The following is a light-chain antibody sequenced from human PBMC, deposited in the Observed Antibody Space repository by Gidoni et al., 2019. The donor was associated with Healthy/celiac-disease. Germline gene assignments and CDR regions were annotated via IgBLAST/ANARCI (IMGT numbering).Light chain of an antibody. J-gene: IGKJ1*01. CDR3: QQYGSTGT. CDR1: PSVSSSY. CDR2: GAS. Sequence: EIVLTQSPGTLSLSPGESATLSCRASPSVSSSYLAWYQQKPGQAPMLLIYGASSRATGIPGRFSSSGSGTDFTLTSSRLEHEDFAVYYGQQYGSTGTFGQGTKVEIK. V-gene: IGKV3-20*01.